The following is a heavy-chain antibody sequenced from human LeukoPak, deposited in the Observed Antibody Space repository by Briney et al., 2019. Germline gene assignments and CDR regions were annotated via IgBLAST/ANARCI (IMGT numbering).Heavy chain of an antibody. V-gene: IGHV4-38-2*02. J-gene: IGHJ4*02. CDR1: GYSISSGYY. CDR3: AREPFYEVVPAVFDY. D-gene: IGHD2-2*01. CDR2: IYHSGST. Sequence: SSETLSLTCTVSGYSISSGYYWGWIRQPPGKGLEWIGSIYHSGSTYYNPSLKSRVTISVDTSKNQFSLKLSSVTAADTAVHYCAREPFYEVVPAVFDYWGQGTLVTVSS.